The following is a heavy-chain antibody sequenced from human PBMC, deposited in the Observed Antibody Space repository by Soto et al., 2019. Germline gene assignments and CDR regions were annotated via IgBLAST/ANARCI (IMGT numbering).Heavy chain of an antibody. CDR2: ISYDGSNK. CDR1: GFTFSSYA. D-gene: IGHD1-1*01. Sequence: GGSLRLSCAASGFTFSSYAMHWVRQAPGKGLEWVAVISYDGSNKYYADSVKGRFTISRDNSKNTLYLQMNSLRAEDTAVYYCAGGEERGLFDYWGQGTLVTVSS. V-gene: IGHV3-30-3*01. J-gene: IGHJ4*02. CDR3: AGGEERGLFDY.